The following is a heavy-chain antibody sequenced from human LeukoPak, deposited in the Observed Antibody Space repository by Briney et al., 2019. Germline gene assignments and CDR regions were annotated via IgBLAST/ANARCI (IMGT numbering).Heavy chain of an antibody. CDR1: GFTFSSYA. Sequence: PGGSLRLSCAASGFTFSSYAMHWVRQAPGKGLEWVAVISYDGSNKYYADSVKGRFTISRDNSKNTLYLQMNSLRAEDTAVYYCARSLSPVLSGSYFDYWGQGTLVTVSS. J-gene: IGHJ4*02. V-gene: IGHV3-30-3*01. D-gene: IGHD6-19*01. CDR2: ISYDGSNK. CDR3: ARSLSPVLSGSYFDY.